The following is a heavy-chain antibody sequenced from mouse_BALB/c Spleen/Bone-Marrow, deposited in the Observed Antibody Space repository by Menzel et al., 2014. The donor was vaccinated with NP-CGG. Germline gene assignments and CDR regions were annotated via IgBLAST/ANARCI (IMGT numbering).Heavy chain of an antibody. V-gene: IGHV1-87*01. Sequence: VQLQESGAELARPGASVKLSCKASGYTFTSYWMQWVKQRPGQGLEWIGAIYPGDGDTRYTQKFKGKATLAADKSSSTAYMQLSSLASEDSAVYYCAREGLGGFAYWGQGTLVTVSA. D-gene: IGHD2-4*01. CDR1: GYTFTSYW. CDR2: IYPGDGDT. CDR3: AREGLGGFAY. J-gene: IGHJ3*01.